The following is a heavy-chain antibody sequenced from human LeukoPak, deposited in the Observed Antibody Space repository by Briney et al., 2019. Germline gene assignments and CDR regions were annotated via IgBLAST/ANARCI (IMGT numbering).Heavy chain of an antibody. D-gene: IGHD2-2*01. CDR1: GVSIRSYY. J-gene: IGHJ4*02. Sequence: SETLTLTCTVSGVSIRSYYWSWIRQPRGRGLEWIGYAYYSGSTNYNPSLKSRVTTSVDTSKNQFSLKLNSVTAADTAVYYCVRQDCSGTSCYLGYWGQGTLVTVSS. CDR3: VRQDCSGTSCYLGY. V-gene: IGHV4-59*08. CDR2: AYYSGST.